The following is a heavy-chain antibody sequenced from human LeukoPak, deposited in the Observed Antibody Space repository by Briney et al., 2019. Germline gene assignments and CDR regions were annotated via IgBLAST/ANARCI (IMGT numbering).Heavy chain of an antibody. D-gene: IGHD3-3*01. V-gene: IGHV3-53*01. CDR1: VFPFSRYS. J-gene: IGHJ4*02. CDR3: ARVAGLYYDFWSGYLDY. CDR2: IYSGGTT. Sequence: GGSLRLSCTTSVFPFSRYSMNWVRQAPGKGLEWVSLIYSGGTTYYTDSVKGRFTISRDNSENTVYLQMNSLRAEDTAVYYCARVAGLYYDFWSGYLDYWGQGTLVTVSS.